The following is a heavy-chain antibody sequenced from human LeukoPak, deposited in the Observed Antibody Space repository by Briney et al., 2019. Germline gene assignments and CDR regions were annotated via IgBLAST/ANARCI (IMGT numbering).Heavy chain of an antibody. J-gene: IGHJ4*02. CDR2: IGGGGGST. CDR1: GFTFSSYE. V-gene: IGHV3-23*01. D-gene: IGHD2-15*01. Sequence: GGSLRLSCAASGFTFSSYEMSWVRQAPGKGLEWVSTIGGGGGSTDYTDSVKGRFTISRDNSKNTLYLQMNSLGAEDTAVYYCAKGHRYCTSGNCNSAVDYWGQGTLVTVSS. CDR3: AKGHRYCTSGNCNSAVDY.